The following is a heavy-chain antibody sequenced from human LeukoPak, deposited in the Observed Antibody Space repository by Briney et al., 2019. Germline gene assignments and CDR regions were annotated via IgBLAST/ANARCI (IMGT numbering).Heavy chain of an antibody. CDR1: GVSFSGYY. CDR2: INHSGST. D-gene: IGHD6-25*01. CDR3: ARSSGQGADFDY. Sequence: SETLSLTCAVYGVSFSGYYWSWIRQPPGKGLEWIGEINHSGSTNYNPSLKSRVTISVDTSKNQFSLKLSSVTAADTAVYYCARSSGQGADFDYWGQGTLVTVSS. J-gene: IGHJ4*02. V-gene: IGHV4-34*01.